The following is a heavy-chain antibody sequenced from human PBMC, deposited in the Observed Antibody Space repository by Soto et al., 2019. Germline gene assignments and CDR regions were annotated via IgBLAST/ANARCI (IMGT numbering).Heavy chain of an antibody. CDR1: GFTFSTYW. CDR2: ISTDGSST. J-gene: IGHJ4*02. CDR3: ARETGSNYPCDY. Sequence: EVQLVESGGGWVQPGGSLRLSCEATGFTFSTYWMHWVRQGPGKGLVWVSRISTDGSSTNYADSVKGRFTISRDNAKSTLYRQMNILRAEVTAVDYCARETGSNYPCDYWGQGALVTVSS. D-gene: IGHD4-4*01. V-gene: IGHV3-74*01.